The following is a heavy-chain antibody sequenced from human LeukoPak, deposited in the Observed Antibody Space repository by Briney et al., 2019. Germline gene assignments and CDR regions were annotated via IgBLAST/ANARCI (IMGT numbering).Heavy chain of an antibody. Sequence: GGSLGLSCAASGFTFDDYAMHWVRQAPGKGLEWVSGISWNSGSIGYADSVKGRFTISRDNAKNSLYLQMNSLRAEDTALYYCAKAYSSSWYISLHWFDPWGQGTLVTVSS. V-gene: IGHV3-9*01. CDR1: GFTFDDYA. CDR3: AKAYSSSWYISLHWFDP. CDR2: ISWNSGSI. J-gene: IGHJ5*02. D-gene: IGHD6-13*01.